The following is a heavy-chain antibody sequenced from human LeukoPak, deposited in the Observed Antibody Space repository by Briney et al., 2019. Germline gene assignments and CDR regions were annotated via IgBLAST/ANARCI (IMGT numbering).Heavy chain of an antibody. CDR1: GFSLSTSGMC. CDR3: VRMKRYPSPYFDY. V-gene: IGHV2-70*17. CDR2: IDWDDDK. D-gene: IGHD1-1*01. J-gene: IGHJ4*02. Sequence: SGPTLVNPTQTLTLTCTFSGFSLSTSGMCMSWIRQPPGKALEGLARIDWDDDKFYIPSLKTRLTISKDTSKNLVVLIMTNMDAVDTATYYCVRMKRYPSPYFDYWGQGTLVTVSS.